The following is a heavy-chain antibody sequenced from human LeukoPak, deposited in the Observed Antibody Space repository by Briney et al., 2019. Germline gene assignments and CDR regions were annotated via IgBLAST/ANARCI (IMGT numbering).Heavy chain of an antibody. J-gene: IGHJ1*01. D-gene: IGHD3-16*01. Sequence: GGSLRLSCAGSGFTFNSFGMHWVRQAPGKGLEWVSSISGIRGDTDYADSVKGRFTISRDNLKHTLYLQMNSLRAEDTAVYYCAKGWGDYVWGSCHLWGQGTLVTVFS. CDR3: AKGWGDYVWGSCHL. V-gene: IGHV3-23*01. CDR2: ISGIRGDT. CDR1: GFTFNSFG.